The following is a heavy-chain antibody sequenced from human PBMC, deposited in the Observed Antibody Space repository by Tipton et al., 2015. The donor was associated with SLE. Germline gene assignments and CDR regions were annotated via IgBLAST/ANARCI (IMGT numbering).Heavy chain of an antibody. D-gene: IGHD1-26*01. Sequence: TLSLTCTVSGDSITSGGYYWSWIRQLPGKGLEGVGYIFDSGTTYYNPSLKSRVIISIDTSKNHFSLNLTSVTAADTAVFYCARGEWGTTTKWGQGILVTVSS. V-gene: IGHV4-31*03. CDR2: IFDSGTT. CDR1: GDSITSGGYY. J-gene: IGHJ4*02. CDR3: ARGEWGTTTK.